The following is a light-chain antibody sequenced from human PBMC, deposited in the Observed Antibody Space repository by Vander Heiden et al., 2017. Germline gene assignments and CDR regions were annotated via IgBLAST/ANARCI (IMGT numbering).Light chain of an antibody. CDR3: QQVYNLPYT. J-gene: IGKJ2*01. Sequence: DIQMTQSPSSLSASVGDRVTITCQASQDISNYLNWYQQKPGKAPKLLIYDASNLETGVPSRFSGSGSGTDFTFTISSLQPEDIATYYCQQVYNLPYTFGQGTKLEIK. CDR1: QDISNY. CDR2: DAS. V-gene: IGKV1-33*01.